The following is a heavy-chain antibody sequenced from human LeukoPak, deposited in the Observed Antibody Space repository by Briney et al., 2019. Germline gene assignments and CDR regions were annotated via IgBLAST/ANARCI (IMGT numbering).Heavy chain of an antibody. Sequence: GGSLRLSCAASGFSFSTYWMSWVRQAPGKGLEWVANIKQDGNEKFFVDSVRGRFAISRDNAKSSLFLQLAGLRAEDTAVYYCARGRDSGRYFDYWGQGTLVTVSS. CDR2: IKQDGNEK. CDR3: ARGRDSGRYFDY. J-gene: IGHJ4*02. V-gene: IGHV3-7*01. CDR1: GFSFSTYW. D-gene: IGHD1-26*01.